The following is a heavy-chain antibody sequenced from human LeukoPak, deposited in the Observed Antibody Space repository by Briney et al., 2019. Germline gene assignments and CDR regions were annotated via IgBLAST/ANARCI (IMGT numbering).Heavy chain of an antibody. Sequence: VSXXXXGGXXSXXAISWVRQAPGXGLEWMGGIIPIFGTANYAQKFQGRVTITADESTSTAYMELSSLRSEDTAVYYCARGHCTNGVCYRLWFDPWGQGTLVTVSS. J-gene: IGHJ5*02. D-gene: IGHD2-8*01. V-gene: IGHV1-69*01. CDR1: GGXXSXXA. CDR3: ARGHCTNGVCYRLWFDP. CDR2: IIPIFGTA.